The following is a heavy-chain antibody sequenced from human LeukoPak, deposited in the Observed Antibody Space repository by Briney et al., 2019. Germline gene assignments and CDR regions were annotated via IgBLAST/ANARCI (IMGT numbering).Heavy chain of an antibody. V-gene: IGHV4-59*01. CDR2: IYYSGST. J-gene: IGHJ4*02. CDR3: ARERARAFDI. Sequence: SETLSLTCTVSGGSISSYYWSWIRQPPGKGLEWIGYIYYSGSTNYNPSLKSRVTISVDTSKNQFSLKLSSVTAADTAVYYCARERARAFDIWGQGTLVTVSS. CDR1: GGSISSYY. D-gene: IGHD3-9*01.